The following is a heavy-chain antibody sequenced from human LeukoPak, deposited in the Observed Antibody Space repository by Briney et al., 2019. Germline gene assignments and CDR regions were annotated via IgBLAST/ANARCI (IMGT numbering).Heavy chain of an antibody. CDR1: GFIFSSYA. D-gene: IGHD6-19*01. Sequence: GGSLRLSCAASGFIFSSYAMHWVRQAPGKGLEWVAVISYDGSNKYYADSVKGRFTISRDNSKNTLYLQMNSLRAEDTAVYYCARDFGPYSSGWYPDYWGQGTLVTVSS. CDR3: ARDFGPYSSGWYPDY. V-gene: IGHV3-30-3*01. J-gene: IGHJ4*02. CDR2: ISYDGSNK.